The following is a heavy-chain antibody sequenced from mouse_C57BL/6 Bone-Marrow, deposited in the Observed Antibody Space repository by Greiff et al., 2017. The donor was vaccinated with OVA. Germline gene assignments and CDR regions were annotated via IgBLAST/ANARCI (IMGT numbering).Heavy chain of an antibody. Sequence: EVQLQQSVAELVRPGASVKLSCTASGFNIQNTYMHWVKQRPEQGLEWIGRIDPANGNTKYAPKFQGKATITADTSSNTAYLQLSSLTSEDTAIYYCASYYYGSRRGFDYWGQGTTLTVSS. D-gene: IGHD1-1*01. CDR3: ASYYYGSRRGFDY. CDR2: IDPANGNT. J-gene: IGHJ2*01. CDR1: GFNIQNTY. V-gene: IGHV14-3*01.